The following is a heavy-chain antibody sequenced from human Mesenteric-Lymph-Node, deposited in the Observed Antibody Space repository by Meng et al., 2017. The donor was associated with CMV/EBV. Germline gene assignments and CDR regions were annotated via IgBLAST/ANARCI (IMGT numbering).Heavy chain of an antibody. CDR2: ISSFNGYA. CDR1: GFILSSYG. V-gene: IGHV1-18*01. J-gene: IGHJ4*02. D-gene: IGHD1-1*01. Sequence: CCKASGFILSSYGISWVRQAPGQGLEWMGWISSFNGYAHYAQSLQGRVTMTTDTSTGTAYMDLRSLTSDDTAVYFCARNGSGNYIDSWGQGTLVTVSS. CDR3: ARNGSGNYIDS.